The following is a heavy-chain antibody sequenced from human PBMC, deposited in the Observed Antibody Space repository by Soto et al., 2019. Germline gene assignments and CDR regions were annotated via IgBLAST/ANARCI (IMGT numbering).Heavy chain of an antibody. CDR3: ATYYYDSSGYYYHYYYYGMDV. V-gene: IGHV1-3*01. CDR1: GYTFTSYA. D-gene: IGHD3-22*01. Sequence: ASVKVSCKASGYTFTSYAMHWVRQAPGQRLEWMGWINAGNGNTKYSQKFQGRVTITRDTSASTAYMELSSLRSEDTAVYYCATYYYDSSGYYYHYYYYGMDVWGQGTTVTVSS. J-gene: IGHJ6*02. CDR2: INAGNGNT.